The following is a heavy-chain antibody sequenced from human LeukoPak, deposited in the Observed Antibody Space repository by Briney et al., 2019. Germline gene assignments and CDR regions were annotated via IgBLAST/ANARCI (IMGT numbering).Heavy chain of an antibody. J-gene: IGHJ4*02. CDR2: IYTSGST. CDR3: ARGYYDSSAYNLPAQYYFDY. Sequence: SETLSLTCTVSGGSISSYYWSWIRQPPGKGLEWIGYIYTSGSTNYNPSLKSRVTISVDTSKNQFSLKLSSVTAADTAVYYCARGYYDSSAYNLPAQYYFDYWGQGTLVTVSS. CDR1: GGSISSYY. D-gene: IGHD3-22*01. V-gene: IGHV4-4*09.